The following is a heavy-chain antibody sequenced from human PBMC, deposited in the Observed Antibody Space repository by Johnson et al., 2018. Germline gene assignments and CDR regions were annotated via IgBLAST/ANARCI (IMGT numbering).Heavy chain of an antibody. D-gene: IGHD1-26*01. Sequence: VQLVQSGAEVKKPGSSVKVSCKASGGTFSSYAISWVRQAPGQGLEWMGGIIPIFGPANYAQKFQGRVTITADESTSTAYMERSSLRSRETAVYYCVRALLRGMDVWGQGTTVTVSS. CDR1: GGTFSSYA. J-gene: IGHJ6*02. CDR2: IIPIFGPA. V-gene: IGHV1-69*12. CDR3: VRALLRGMDV.